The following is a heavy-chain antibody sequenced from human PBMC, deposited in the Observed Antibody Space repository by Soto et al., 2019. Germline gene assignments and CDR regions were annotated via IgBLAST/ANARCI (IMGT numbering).Heavy chain of an antibody. Sequence: QVQLVQSGAEVKKPGASVTVSCKTSGYTFSNYGINLVRQAPGQGLEWVGWISGYNGNTNYAQTVQGRVTMTTDTSTGTVCMELRSLKSDDTAIYYCSRFIMVGGWFDPNYYHGMDVWGQGTTVTVSS. D-gene: IGHD6-19*01. CDR1: GYTFSNYG. CDR2: ISGYNGNT. J-gene: IGHJ6*02. V-gene: IGHV1-18*01. CDR3: SRFIMVGGWFDPNYYHGMDV.